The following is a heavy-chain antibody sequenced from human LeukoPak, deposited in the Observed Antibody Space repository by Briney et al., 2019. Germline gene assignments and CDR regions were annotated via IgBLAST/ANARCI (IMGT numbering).Heavy chain of an antibody. CDR3: ARGRVGAMYYFDY. V-gene: IGHV3-48*01. Sequence: GGSLRLSCAASGFTFSSYSMNWVRQAPGKGLEWVSYISSSSSTIYYADSVKGRFTIPRDNAKNSLYLQMNSLRAEDTAVYYCARGRVGAMYYFDYWGQGTLVTVSS. CDR1: GFTFSSYS. CDR2: ISSSSSTI. D-gene: IGHD1-26*01. J-gene: IGHJ4*02.